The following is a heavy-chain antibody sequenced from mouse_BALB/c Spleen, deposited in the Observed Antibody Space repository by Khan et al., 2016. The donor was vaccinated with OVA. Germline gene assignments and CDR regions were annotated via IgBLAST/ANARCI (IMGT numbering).Heavy chain of an antibody. CDR1: GYSITSGYA. J-gene: IGHJ2*01. D-gene: IGHD1-1*01. Sequence: EVQLLETGPGLVKPSQSLSLTCTVTGYSITSGYAWNWIRQFPGNKLEWMGYISYSGDTSYNPSLKSRISITRDTSKNQFFLQLNSVTTEDTATYYCARGNYYGYYFDYWGQGTPLTVSS. V-gene: IGHV3-2*02. CDR2: ISYSGDT. CDR3: ARGNYYGYYFDY.